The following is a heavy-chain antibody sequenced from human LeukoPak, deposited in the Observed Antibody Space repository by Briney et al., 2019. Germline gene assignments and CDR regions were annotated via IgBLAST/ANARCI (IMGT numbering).Heavy chain of an antibody. V-gene: IGHV3-66*01. J-gene: IGHJ4*02. D-gene: IGHD6-19*01. CDR2: LDGGGNS. Sequence: GGSLRLSCAASGFTVSTNYMTWVCQAPQEGLEWVSTLDGGGNSYYADSVKDRFTISRDNSKNTLYLQMSSLRAEDTAVYYCARLRYGSGPLGFWGQGTLVTVSS. CDR1: GFTVSTNY. CDR3: ARLRYGSGPLGF.